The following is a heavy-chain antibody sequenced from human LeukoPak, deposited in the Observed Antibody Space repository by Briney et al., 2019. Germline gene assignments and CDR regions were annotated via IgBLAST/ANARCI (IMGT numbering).Heavy chain of an antibody. CDR2: IYHSGST. Sequence: PSETLSLTCTVSGYSISSGYYWGWIRQAPGKGLEWIGSIYHSGSTNYNPSLKSRVTISVDTSKNQFSLKLSSVTAADTAVYYCARRLGGTRRYYYYYMDVWGKGTTVTVSS. D-gene: IGHD3-16*01. CDR3: ARRLGGTRRYYYYYMDV. J-gene: IGHJ6*03. V-gene: IGHV4-38-2*02. CDR1: GYSISSGYY.